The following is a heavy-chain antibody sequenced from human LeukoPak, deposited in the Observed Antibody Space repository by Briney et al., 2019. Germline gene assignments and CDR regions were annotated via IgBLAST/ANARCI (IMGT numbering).Heavy chain of an antibody. Sequence: PGRSLRLSCAASGFTFSSYAMHWVRQAPGKGLEWVAFIQFDGSNKYYADSVKGRFTISRDTSKNTLYLQMNSLRPEDTAVYYCAKNYDLEWLPLPDFRGQGTLVTVSS. CDR3: AKNYDLEWLPLPDF. J-gene: IGHJ4*02. D-gene: IGHD3-3*01. V-gene: IGHV3-30*04. CDR1: GFTFSSYA. CDR2: IQFDGSNK.